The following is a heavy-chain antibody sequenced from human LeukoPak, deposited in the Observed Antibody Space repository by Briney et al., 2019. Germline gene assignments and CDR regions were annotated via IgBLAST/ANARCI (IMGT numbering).Heavy chain of an antibody. CDR3: AKDPRGLVVVIATDGY. D-gene: IGHD3-22*01. CDR1: GFTFSSYA. CDR2: ISGSGGST. J-gene: IGHJ4*02. Sequence: GWSLRLSGAASGFTFSSYAMSWVRQAPGKGLEWVSAISGSGGSTYYADSVKGRFTISRDHSKNTLYLQMTSLRAKDTAVYYCAKDPRGLVVVIATDGYWGQGTLVTVSS. V-gene: IGHV3-23*01.